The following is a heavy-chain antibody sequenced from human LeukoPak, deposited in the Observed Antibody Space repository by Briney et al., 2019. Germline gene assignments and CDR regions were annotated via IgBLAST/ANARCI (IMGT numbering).Heavy chain of an antibody. J-gene: IGHJ6*03. CDR1: GGTSSSYA. CDR2: IIPIFGTA. V-gene: IGHV1-69*01. CDR3: ARGEGYCSSTSCYTDYYYYMDF. D-gene: IGHD2-2*02. Sequence: SVKVSCKASGGTSSSYAISWVRQAPGQGLEWMGGIIPIFGTANYAQKFQGRVTITADESTSTAYMELSSLRSEDTAVYYSARGEGYCSSTSCYTDYYYYMDFWGKGTTVPVSS.